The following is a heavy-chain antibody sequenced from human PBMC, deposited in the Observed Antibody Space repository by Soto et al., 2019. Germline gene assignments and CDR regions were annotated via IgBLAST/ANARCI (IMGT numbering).Heavy chain of an antibody. CDR1: GYTFSSYG. Sequence: ASVKVSCKASGYTFSSYGISWVRQAPGQGLEWMGWISAYNGNTNYAQKLQGRVTMTTDTSTSTAYMELRSLRSDDTAVYYCARDQRIVVVVAATDAFDIWCQGTMVTVS. V-gene: IGHV1-18*01. J-gene: IGHJ3*02. D-gene: IGHD2-15*01. CDR2: ISAYNGNT. CDR3: ARDQRIVVVVAATDAFDI.